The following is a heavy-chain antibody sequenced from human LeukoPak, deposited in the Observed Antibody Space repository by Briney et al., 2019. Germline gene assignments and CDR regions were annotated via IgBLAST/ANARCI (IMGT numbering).Heavy chain of an antibody. D-gene: IGHD6-13*01. CDR1: GYSISSGYY. CDR3: ASRKYSSSWYPKYYFDY. J-gene: IGHJ4*02. CDR2: IYHSGST. V-gene: IGHV4-38-2*01. Sequence: SETLSLTCAVSGYSISSGYYWGWIRQPPGQGLEWIGSIYHSGSTYYNPSLKSRVTISADTSKNQFSLKLSSVTAADTAVYYCASRKYSSSWYPKYYFDYWGQGTLVTVSS.